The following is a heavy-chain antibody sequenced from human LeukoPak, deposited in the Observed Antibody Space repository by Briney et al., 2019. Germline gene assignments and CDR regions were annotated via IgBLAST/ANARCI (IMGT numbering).Heavy chain of an antibody. CDR1: GFTFSSYG. CDR3: AKSSYYHDSSGYYPAFDY. CDR2: ISYDGSNK. Sequence: GGSLRLSCAASGFTFSSYGMHWVRQAPGKGLEWVAVISYDGSNKYYADSVKGRFTISRDNSKNTLYLQMNSLRAEDTAVYYCAKSSYYHDSSGYYPAFDYWGQGTLVTVSS. D-gene: IGHD3-22*01. J-gene: IGHJ4*02. V-gene: IGHV3-30*18.